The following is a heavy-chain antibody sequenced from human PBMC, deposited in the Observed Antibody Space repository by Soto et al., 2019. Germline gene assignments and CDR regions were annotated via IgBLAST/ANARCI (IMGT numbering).Heavy chain of an antibody. CDR1: GGSISSYY. CDR2: IYYSGST. CDR3: ARDMGPHYDILTGYDLEYYFDY. J-gene: IGHJ4*02. D-gene: IGHD3-9*01. Sequence: PSETLSLTCTVSGGSISSYYWSWIRQPPWKGLEWIGYIYYSGSTNYNPSLKSRVTISVDTSKNQFSLKLSSVTAADTAVYYCARDMGPHYDILTGYDLEYYFDYWGQGTLVTVSS. V-gene: IGHV4-59*01.